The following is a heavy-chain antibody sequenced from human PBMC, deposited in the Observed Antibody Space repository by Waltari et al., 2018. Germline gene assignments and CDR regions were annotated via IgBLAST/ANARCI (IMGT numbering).Heavy chain of an antibody. CDR3: ARDLNGSGRPLDY. J-gene: IGHJ4*02. V-gene: IGHV4-4*07. Sequence: QVQLQESGPGLVKPSETLSLTCTVSGVSISTYYWSWIRQPAGKGLEWIGRFYSSGNNNDSPSLKSRDTMSVDTSENQFSLKLAAVPAADTAVYYCARDLNGSGRPLDYWGQGTLVTVSS. D-gene: IGHD3-10*01. CDR2: FYSSGNN. CDR1: GVSISTYY.